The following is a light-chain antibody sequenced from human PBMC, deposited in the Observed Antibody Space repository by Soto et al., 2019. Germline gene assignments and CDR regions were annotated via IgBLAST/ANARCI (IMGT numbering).Light chain of an antibody. Sequence: ESVLRQSPGTLSLSPGERATLSCRASQSMCSWYLAWYQQKRGQAPRLLIYGASSRATGIPTRFSGSGSGTDFTLTISRLEPEDLAVYHCQQYDTSPRTFGQGTKVEI. J-gene: IGKJ1*01. CDR1: QSMCSWY. CDR2: GAS. V-gene: IGKV3-20*01. CDR3: QQYDTSPRT.